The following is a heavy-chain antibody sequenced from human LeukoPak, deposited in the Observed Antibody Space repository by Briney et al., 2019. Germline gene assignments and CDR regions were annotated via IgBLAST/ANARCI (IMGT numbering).Heavy chain of an antibody. CDR1: GNTFTAYY. Sequence: ASVKVSCKASGNTFTAYYIHWVRQAPGQGLEWMGRINPNSGGTDYAQNFRGRVTFTRDTSISTTYMDLTRLRPHAPAVYSCPSDQAGSVNSFDPWGQGTLVTVSS. CDR3: PSDQAGSVNSFDP. V-gene: IGHV1-2*06. J-gene: IGHJ5*02. CDR2: INPNSGGT.